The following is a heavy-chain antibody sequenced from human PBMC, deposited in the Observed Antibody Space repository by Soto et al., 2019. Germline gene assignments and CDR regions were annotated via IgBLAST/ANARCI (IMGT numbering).Heavy chain of an antibody. CDR2: INAGNGNT. D-gene: IGHD6-13*01. V-gene: IGHV1-3*01. Sequence: ASVKVSCKASGYTFTSYAMHWVRQAPGQRLEWMGWINAGNGNTKYSQKFQGRVTITRDTSASTAYMELSSLRSEDTAVYYCARPLRGIAAAGFDAFDIWGQGTMVAV. CDR1: GYTFTSYA. CDR3: ARPLRGIAAAGFDAFDI. J-gene: IGHJ3*02.